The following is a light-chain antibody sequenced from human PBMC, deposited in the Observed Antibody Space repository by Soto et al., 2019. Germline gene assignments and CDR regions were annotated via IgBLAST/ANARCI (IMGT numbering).Light chain of an antibody. CDR1: QSVSSSY. V-gene: IGKV3-20*01. J-gene: IGKJ4*01. CDR2: GAS. CDR3: QHYGSLVLT. Sequence: EIVLTQSPGTLSLSPGERATLSCRASQSVSSSYLAWYQQKPGQDPRLLIYGASIRATGIPDRFSGSGSGTDFTLTISRLEPEDFAVYYCQHYGSLVLTFGGGTKVEIK.